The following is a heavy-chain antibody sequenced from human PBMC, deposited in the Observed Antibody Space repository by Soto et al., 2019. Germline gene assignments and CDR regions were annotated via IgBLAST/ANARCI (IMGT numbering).Heavy chain of an antibody. D-gene: IGHD3-3*01. CDR2: IYYSGST. CDR3: ATSLPNQLQDNYDFWIRGFDP. J-gene: IGHJ5*02. Sequence: PSETLSLTCTVSGGSISSSSYYWGWIRQPPGKGLEWIGSIYYSGSTYYNPSLKSRVTISVDTSKNQFSLKLSSVTAADTAVYYCATSLPNQLQDNYDFWIRGFDPWGQGTLVTVSS. V-gene: IGHV4-39*01. CDR1: GGSISSSSYY.